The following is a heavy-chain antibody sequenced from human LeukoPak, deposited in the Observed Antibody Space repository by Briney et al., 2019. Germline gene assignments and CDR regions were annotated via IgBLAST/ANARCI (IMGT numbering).Heavy chain of an antibody. CDR2: ISAYNGNT. D-gene: IGHD3-3*01. CDR1: GYTFTSYG. CDR3: ARDEYYDFWSGKGEITYYYYGMDV. V-gene: IGHV1-18*01. J-gene: IGHJ6*02. Sequence: GASVTVSCKASGYTFTSYGISWVRQAPGQGLEWMGWISAYNGNTNYAQKLQGRVTMTTDTSTSTAYMELRSLRSDDTAVYYCARDEYYDFWSGKGEITYYYYGMDVWGQGTTVTVSS.